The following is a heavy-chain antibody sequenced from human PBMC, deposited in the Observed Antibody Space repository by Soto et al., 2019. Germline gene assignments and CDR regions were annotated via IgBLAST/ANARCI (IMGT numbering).Heavy chain of an antibody. CDR3: ERRGLAIFGVVITDY. J-gene: IGHJ4*02. CDR1: GGSISSSSYY. V-gene: IGHV4-39*01. Sequence: ASETLSLTCTVSGGSISSSSYYWGWIRQPPGKGLEWIGSIYYSGSTYYNPSLKSRVTISVDTSKNQFSLKLSSVTAADTAVYYCERRGLAIFGVVITDYWGQGTLVTVSS. D-gene: IGHD3-3*01. CDR2: IYYSGST.